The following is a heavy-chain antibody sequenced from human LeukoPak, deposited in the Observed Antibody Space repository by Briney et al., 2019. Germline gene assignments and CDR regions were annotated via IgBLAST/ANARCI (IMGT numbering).Heavy chain of an antibody. D-gene: IGHD6-13*01. CDR1: GGTFSSYA. V-gene: IGHV1-69*04. CDR2: IIPILGIA. J-gene: IGHJ4*02. Sequence: SVKVSCKASGGTFSSYAISWVRQAPGQGLEWMGRIIPILGIANYAQKFQGRVTITADKSTSTAYMELSSLRSEDTAVYYCASSPHPGYSSPIDYWGQGTLVTVSS. CDR3: ASSPHPGYSSPIDY.